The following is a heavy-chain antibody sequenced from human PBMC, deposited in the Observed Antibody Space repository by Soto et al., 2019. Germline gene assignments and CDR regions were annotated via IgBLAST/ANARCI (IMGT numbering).Heavy chain of an antibody. V-gene: IGHV4-31*03. Sequence: SETLSLTCTVSGGSISSGGYYWSWIRQHPGKGLEWIGYIYYSGSTYHNPSLKSRVTISVDTSKNQFSLKLSSVTAADTAVYYCARASGSFTIFGVVPTEDFDYWGQGTLVTVSS. D-gene: IGHD3-3*01. CDR1: GGSISSGGYY. CDR2: IYYSGST. J-gene: IGHJ4*02. CDR3: ARASGSFTIFGVVPTEDFDY.